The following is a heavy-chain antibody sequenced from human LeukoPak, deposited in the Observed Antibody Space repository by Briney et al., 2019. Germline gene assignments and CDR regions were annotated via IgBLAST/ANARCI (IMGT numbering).Heavy chain of an antibody. J-gene: IGHJ4*02. V-gene: IGHV3-7*01. CDR1: DFTFDNYW. Sequence: PGGSLRLSCAASDFTFDNYWMNWVRQAPGKGLEWVANIKPDGSENYHVDSVKGRFTISRDNAKSSLYLQLNSLRAEDTAVYYCARDRRGFFDYWGQGTLVTVSS. CDR2: IKPDGSEN. D-gene: IGHD3-10*01. CDR3: ARDRRGFFDY.